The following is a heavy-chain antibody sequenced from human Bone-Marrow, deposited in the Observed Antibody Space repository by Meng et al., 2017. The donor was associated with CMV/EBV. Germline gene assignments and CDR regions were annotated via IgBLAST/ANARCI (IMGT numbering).Heavy chain of an antibody. D-gene: IGHD6-6*01. J-gene: IGHJ4*02. V-gene: IGHV4-59*12. Sequence: SETLSLTCTVSDVSTTTYYWSWIRQPPGKGLEWIGYIYYSGSTNYNPSLKSRVTISIDTSKSQFSLKVNSMTAADTAVYYCARGWSSSAPPFDWGGQGTLVTVSS. CDR1: DVSTTTYY. CDR2: IYYSGST. CDR3: ARGWSSSAPPFDW.